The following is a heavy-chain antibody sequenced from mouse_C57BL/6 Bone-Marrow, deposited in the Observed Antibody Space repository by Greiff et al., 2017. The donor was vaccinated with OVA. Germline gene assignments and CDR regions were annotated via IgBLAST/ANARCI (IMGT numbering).Heavy chain of an antibody. J-gene: IGHJ2*01. CDR1: GFTFSSYG. CDR2: ISSGGSYT. CDR3: ARRGRPYYFDY. Sequence: DVMLVESGGDLVKPGGSLKLSCAASGFTFSSYGMSWVRQTPDKRLEWVATISSGGSYTYYPDSVKGRFTISRDNAKNTLYLQMSSLKSEDTAMYYCARRGRPYYFDYWGQGTTLTVSS. V-gene: IGHV5-6*02.